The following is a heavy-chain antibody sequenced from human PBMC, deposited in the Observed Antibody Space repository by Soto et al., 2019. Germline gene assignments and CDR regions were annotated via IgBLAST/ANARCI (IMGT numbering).Heavy chain of an antibody. Sequence: QVQLVESGGGVVQPGRSLRLSCAASGFTFSSYGMHWVRQAPGKGLEWVAVIWYDGSNKYYADSVKGRFTISRDNSKNTLYLQMNSLRAEDTAVDYCARTMANERGWFAPWGQGTLVTVSS. J-gene: IGHJ5*02. CDR1: GFTFSSYG. CDR2: IWYDGSNK. V-gene: IGHV3-33*01. D-gene: IGHD1-1*01. CDR3: ARTMANERGWFAP.